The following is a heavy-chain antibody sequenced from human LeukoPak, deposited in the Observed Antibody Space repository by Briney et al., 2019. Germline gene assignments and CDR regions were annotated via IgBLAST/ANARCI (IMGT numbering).Heavy chain of an antibody. J-gene: IGHJ4*02. Sequence: GASVKVSCRASGYTFTGYYMHWVRQAPGQGLEWMGWINPNSGGTNYAQKFQGRVTMTRDTSISTAYMELSRLRSDDTAVYYCARADVSLLWFGEGPFDYWGQGTLVTVSS. CDR1: GYTFTGYY. CDR2: INPNSGGT. V-gene: IGHV1-2*02. D-gene: IGHD3-10*01. CDR3: ARADVSLLWFGEGPFDY.